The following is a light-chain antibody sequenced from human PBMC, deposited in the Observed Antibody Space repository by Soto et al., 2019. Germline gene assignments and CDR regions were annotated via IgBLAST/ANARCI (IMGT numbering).Light chain of an antibody. CDR2: DVK. CDR1: SSDVGGYNY. CDR3: CSYAGDYTFV. Sequence: QSVLTQPRSVSGSPGQSVTLSCTGTSSDVGGYNYVTWYQQYPGKAPKVMIYDVKTRPSGVPDRFSGSKSGNTASLTISGLQAEDEADYYCCSYAGDYTFVFGTGTKVTV. J-gene: IGLJ1*01. V-gene: IGLV2-11*01.